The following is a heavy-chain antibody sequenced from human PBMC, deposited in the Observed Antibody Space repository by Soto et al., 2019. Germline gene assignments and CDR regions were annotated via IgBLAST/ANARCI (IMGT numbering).Heavy chain of an antibody. D-gene: IGHD2-8*02. CDR1: GGSFSAYH. CDR2: INHSGST. V-gene: IGHV4-34*01. J-gene: IGHJ4*02. CDR3: ARGQSSLLLDC. Sequence: PSETLSLTCAVYGGSFSAYHWSWIRQPPGKGLEWIGEINHSGSTNYNPSLKSRVTISVDTSKNQFSLKLSSVTAADTAVYYCARGQSSLLLDCWGQGILVTVSS.